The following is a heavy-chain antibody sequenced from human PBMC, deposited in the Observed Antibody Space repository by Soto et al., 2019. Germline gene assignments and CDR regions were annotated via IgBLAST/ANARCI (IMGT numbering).Heavy chain of an antibody. V-gene: IGHV4-59*01. CDR3: ARGYPPWSY. CDR1: GGSITNFF. J-gene: IGHJ4*02. CDR2: IYYRGDT. D-gene: IGHD1-1*01. Sequence: QVQLQESGPGLVRPSETLSLTCTVSGGSITNFFWTWIRQSPGKRLEWIGCIYYRGDTNYTPSLKSRVTISVDTSKNQFSLNLRSVTAADTAVYYCARGYPPWSYWGQGTLVTVSS.